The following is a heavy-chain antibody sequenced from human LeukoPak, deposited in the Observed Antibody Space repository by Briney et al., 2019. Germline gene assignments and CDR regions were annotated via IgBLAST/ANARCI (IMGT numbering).Heavy chain of an antibody. CDR1: GFTFDDYA. J-gene: IGHJ4*02. D-gene: IGHD3-9*01. CDR2: ISWNSGSI. V-gene: IGHV3-9*01. Sequence: GGSPRLSCAASGFTFDDYAMHWVRQAPGKGLEWVSGISWNSGSIGYADSVKGRFTISRDNAKNSLYLQMNSLRPEDTALYYCAKAGSYDILTGYYRWGQGTLVTVSS. CDR3: AKAGSYDILTGYYR.